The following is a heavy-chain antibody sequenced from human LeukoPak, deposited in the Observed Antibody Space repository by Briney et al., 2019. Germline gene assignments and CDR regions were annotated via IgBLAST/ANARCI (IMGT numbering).Heavy chain of an antibody. CDR1: GYTFTGYD. CDR3: ARAQDSNSGYEN. Sequence: ASVKVSCKASGYTFTGYDINWVRQATGQGLEWMGWMNPNSGNTGYAQKFQGRVTITRNTSISTAYMELSSLRSEDTAVYYCARAQDSNSGYENWGQGTLVTVSS. CDR2: MNPNSGNT. J-gene: IGHJ4*02. D-gene: IGHD5-12*01. V-gene: IGHV1-8*03.